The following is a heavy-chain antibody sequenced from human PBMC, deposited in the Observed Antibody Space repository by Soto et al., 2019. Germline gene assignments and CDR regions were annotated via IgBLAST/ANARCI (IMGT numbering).Heavy chain of an antibody. V-gene: IGHV1-8*01. CDR2: MNPNSGNI. CDR3: ASAPYDSSGYYYEWHQSGSYYYNGMDV. CDR1: GYTFTSYD. Sequence: QVQLVQSGAEVKKPGASVKVSCKASGYTFTSYDINWVRQATGQGLEWMGWMNPNSGNIGNAQKFQGRVTMTRNTSKSTAYIELSSLRSKDTAVYSCASAPYDSSGYYYEWHQSGSYYYNGMDVWGQGTTVTVSS. D-gene: IGHD3-22*01. J-gene: IGHJ6*02.